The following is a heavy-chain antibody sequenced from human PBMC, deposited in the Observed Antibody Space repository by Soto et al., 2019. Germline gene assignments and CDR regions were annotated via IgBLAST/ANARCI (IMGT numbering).Heavy chain of an antibody. D-gene: IGHD3-16*01. J-gene: IGHJ4*02. CDR1: GFTFNNYA. Sequence: EGQLLESGGGLVQPGGSLRLSCAASGFTFNNYAMSWVRQAPGKGLEWVSGISGSGGSTYYADSVKGRFTISRDNSKNTLYLQMNSLXXXXTXXXXCAXXGXXXXXXXDWGDYWGQGTLATVSS. V-gene: IGHV3-23*01. CDR3: AXXGXXXXXXXDWGDY. CDR2: ISGSGGST.